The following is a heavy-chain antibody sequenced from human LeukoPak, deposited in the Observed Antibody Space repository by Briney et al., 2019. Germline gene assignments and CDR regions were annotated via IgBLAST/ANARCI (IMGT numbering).Heavy chain of an antibody. V-gene: IGHV6-1*01. CDR3: ARVSLGGISGGLGEYYFNF. Sequence: SQTLSLTCAISGDSVSGHSAVWNWIRQSPSRGLEWLGRTYYRSKWYSEYAVFVKSRMTITQDSSKNQFYLHLASVTPEDTAVYYCARVSLGGISGGLGEYYFNFWGQGTLVTVSS. CDR2: TYYRSKWYS. D-gene: IGHD2-21*01. J-gene: IGHJ4*02. CDR1: GDSVSGHSAV.